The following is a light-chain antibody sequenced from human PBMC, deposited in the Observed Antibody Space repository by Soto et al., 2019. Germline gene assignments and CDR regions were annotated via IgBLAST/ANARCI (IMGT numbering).Light chain of an antibody. CDR3: QQYGSSTMYT. Sequence: EIVLTQSPGTLSLSPGERATLSCRASQSVSSSYLAWYQQKPGQAPRLLIYGASSRATGIPDRFSGNGSGTDFTLTISRLEPEDFAVYYCQQYGSSTMYTFGQGTKLEIK. CDR2: GAS. CDR1: QSVSSSY. V-gene: IGKV3-20*01. J-gene: IGKJ2*01.